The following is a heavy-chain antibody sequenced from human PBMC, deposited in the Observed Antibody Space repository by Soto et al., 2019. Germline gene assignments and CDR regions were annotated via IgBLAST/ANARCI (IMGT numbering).Heavy chain of an antibody. J-gene: IGHJ4*02. CDR2: ISGSGGST. D-gene: IGHD3-10*01. CDR1: GFTFSSYA. V-gene: IGHV3-23*01. CDR3: AKDLPRITMVRGVIGYFDY. Sequence: EVQLLESGGGLVQPGGSLRLSCAASGFTFSSYAMSWVRQAPGKGLEWVSAISGSGGSTYYADSVKGRFTISRDNSKNTLYLQMNSLRAEDTAVYYCAKDLPRITMVRGVIGYFDYWGQGTLVTVSS.